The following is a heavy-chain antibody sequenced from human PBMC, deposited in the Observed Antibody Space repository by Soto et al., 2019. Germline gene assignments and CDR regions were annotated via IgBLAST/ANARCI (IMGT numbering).Heavy chain of an antibody. CDR1: GYSFTSYW. CDR2: IYPGDSDT. CDR3: ARGYCTTTICDPWFDP. D-gene: IGHD2-2*01. J-gene: IGHJ5*02. Sequence: ESLKISCTGVGYSFTSYWIGWVRQMPGKGLEWMGIIYPGDSDTRYSPSFQGQVTISADKSITTAYLQWSSLKASDTAMYYCARGYCTTTICDPWFDPWGQGTLVTVSS. V-gene: IGHV5-51*01.